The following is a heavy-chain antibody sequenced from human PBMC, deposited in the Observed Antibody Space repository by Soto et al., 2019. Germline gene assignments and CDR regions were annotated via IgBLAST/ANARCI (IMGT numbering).Heavy chain of an antibody. J-gene: IGHJ4*02. CDR1: GYSFTSYW. CDR3: ARLGLYYDILTGYYFH. V-gene: IGHV5-51*01. CDR2: IYPGDSDT. D-gene: IGHD3-9*01. Sequence: GESLKISCKGSGYSFTSYWIGWVRQMPGKGLEWMGIIYPGDSDTRYRPSFQGQVTISADKSISTAYLQWSSLKASDTAMYYCARLGLYYDILTGYYFHWGQGTLVTVSS.